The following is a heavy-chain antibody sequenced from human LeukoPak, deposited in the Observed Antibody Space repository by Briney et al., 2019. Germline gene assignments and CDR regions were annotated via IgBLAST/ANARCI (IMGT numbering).Heavy chain of an antibody. D-gene: IGHD6-13*01. CDR3: ARTDTLTAAGHY. CDR1: GFTFSSYW. Sequence: GGSLRLSCAASGFTFSSYWMSWVRQAPGKGLEWVSSISSSSSYIYYADAVKGRFTISRDNAKNSLCLQMNSLRAEDTAVYYCARTDTLTAAGHYWGQGTLVTVSS. CDR2: ISSSSSYI. J-gene: IGHJ4*02. V-gene: IGHV3-21*01.